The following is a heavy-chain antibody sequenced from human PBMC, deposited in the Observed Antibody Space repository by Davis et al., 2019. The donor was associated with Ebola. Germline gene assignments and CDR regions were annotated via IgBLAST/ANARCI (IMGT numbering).Heavy chain of an antibody. CDR2: IRSEATSQ. Sequence: GESLKISCAASGFIFSNYWMNWVRQAPGKGLEWVAFIRSEATSQDYGKSVQGRFFISRDDSKNTLYLQMNSLRVDDTAVYFCARDGPNYDVDYWGQGTLVTVSA. V-gene: IGHV3-30*02. J-gene: IGHJ4*02. CDR1: GFIFSNYW. CDR3: ARDGPNYDVDY. D-gene: IGHD3-22*01.